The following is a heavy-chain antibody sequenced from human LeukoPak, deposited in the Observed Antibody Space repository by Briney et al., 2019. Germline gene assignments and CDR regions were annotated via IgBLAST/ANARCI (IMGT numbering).Heavy chain of an antibody. CDR1: GFTFSSYA. CDR3: ARDMGRYGGNSFDY. Sequence: GRSLRLSCSASGFTFSSYAMHWVRQAPGKGLEYVSAINSSGGRTYYADSVKGRFTISRDNAKNSLYLQMNSLRAEDTAVYYCARDMGRYGGNSFDYWGQGTLVTVSS. J-gene: IGHJ4*02. CDR2: INSSGGRT. V-gene: IGHV3-64*04. D-gene: IGHD4-23*01.